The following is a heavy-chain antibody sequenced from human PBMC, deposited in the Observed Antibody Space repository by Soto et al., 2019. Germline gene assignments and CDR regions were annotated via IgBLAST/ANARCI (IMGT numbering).Heavy chain of an antibody. CDR3: ARSPPVIGANWFDP. J-gene: IGHJ5*02. Sequence: QTLSLTCAISGDSVSSNSATWDWIRQSPSRGLEWLGRTYYRSKWYNDYAVSVKSRITINPDTSTNQFSLQLNSVTPEDTAVYYCARSPPVIGANWFDPWGQGTLVTVSS. D-gene: IGHD1-26*01. CDR2: TYYRSKWYN. V-gene: IGHV6-1*01. CDR1: GDSVSSNSAT.